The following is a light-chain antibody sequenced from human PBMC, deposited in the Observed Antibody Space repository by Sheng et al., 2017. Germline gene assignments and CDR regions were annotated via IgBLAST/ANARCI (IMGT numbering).Light chain of an antibody. Sequence: EIVMTQSPATLSVSPGERATLSCRASQSVSSKLAWYQQKPGQAPRLLIYGASTRATGVPARFSGSGSGTDFTLTINRLEPEDFATYYCQQLHNYPYTFGQGTKLEIK. V-gene: IGKV3D-15*01. CDR2: GAS. CDR3: QQLHNYPYT. J-gene: IGKJ2*01. CDR1: QSVSSK.